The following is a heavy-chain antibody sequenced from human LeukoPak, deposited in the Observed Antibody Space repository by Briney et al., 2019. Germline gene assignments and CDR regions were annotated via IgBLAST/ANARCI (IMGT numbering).Heavy chain of an antibody. J-gene: IGHJ4*02. V-gene: IGHV3-21*01. CDR1: GFTFSSYS. D-gene: IGHD3-22*01. CDR2: ISSSSSYI. CDR3: AREKPYYYDSSGGD. Sequence: GGSLRLSCAASGFTFSSYSMNWVRQAPGKGLEWVSSISSSSSYIYYADSVKGRFTISRDNAKSSLYLQMNSLRAEDTAVYYCAREKPYYYDSSGGDWGQGTLVTVSS.